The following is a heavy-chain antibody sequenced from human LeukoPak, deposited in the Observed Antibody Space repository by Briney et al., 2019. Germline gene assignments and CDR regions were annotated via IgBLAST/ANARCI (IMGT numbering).Heavy chain of an antibody. D-gene: IGHD6-13*01. J-gene: IGHJ4*02. CDR1: GYTFGTHW. CDR3: ARTLGSSSSWDGYFDY. Sequence: ASVKVSCKASGYTFGTHWMHWVRQAPGQGLEWMGIINPNGGSTSYAQKFQGRVTMARDMSTSTVYMELSSLRSEDTAVYYCARTLGSSSSWDGYFDYWGQGTLVTVSS. V-gene: IGHV1-46*01. CDR2: INPNGGST.